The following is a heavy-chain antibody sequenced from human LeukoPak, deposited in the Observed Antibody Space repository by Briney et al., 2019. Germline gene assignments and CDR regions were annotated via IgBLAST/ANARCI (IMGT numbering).Heavy chain of an antibody. CDR3: ARAFGMWYFDL. CDR2: ISPSGGST. CDR1: GYTFTAHY. J-gene: IGHJ2*01. V-gene: IGHV1-46*01. Sequence: ASVKVSCKASGYTFTAHYMHWVRQAPGQGLEWMGIISPSGGSTSYAQKFQGRVTMTRDTSTSTVYMELSSLRSEDTAVYYCARAFGMWYFDLWGRGTLVTVSS. D-gene: IGHD1-14*01.